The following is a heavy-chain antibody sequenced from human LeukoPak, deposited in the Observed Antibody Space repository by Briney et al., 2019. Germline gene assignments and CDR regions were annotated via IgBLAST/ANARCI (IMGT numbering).Heavy chain of an antibody. Sequence: PGGSLRLSCAASGFTFRSYSMNWVRQAPGKGLEWVANIKQDGSEKFYVDSVKGRFTISRDNAKYSLYLQMNSLRAEDTAVYYCARDRWGYSYGGDWGQGTLVTVSS. CDR3: ARDRWGYSYGGD. D-gene: IGHD5-18*01. CDR1: GFTFRSYS. J-gene: IGHJ4*02. V-gene: IGHV3-7*01. CDR2: IKQDGSEK.